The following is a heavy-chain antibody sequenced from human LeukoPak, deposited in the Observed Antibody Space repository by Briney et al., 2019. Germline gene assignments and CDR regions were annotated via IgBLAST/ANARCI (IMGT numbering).Heavy chain of an antibody. V-gene: IGHV4-61*02. Sequence: PSETLSLTCTVSGGSISSGSYYWSWIRQPAGKGLEWIGRIYTSGSTNYNPSLKSRVTISVDTSKNQFSLKLSSVTAADTAVYYCAREKNGNEPFDYWGQGTLVTVSS. D-gene: IGHD4-23*01. J-gene: IGHJ4*02. CDR2: IYTSGST. CDR1: GGSISSGSYY. CDR3: AREKNGNEPFDY.